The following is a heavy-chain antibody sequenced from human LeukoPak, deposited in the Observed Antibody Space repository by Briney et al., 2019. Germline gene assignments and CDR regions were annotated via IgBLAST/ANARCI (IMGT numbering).Heavy chain of an antibody. CDR1: GFTVSSNY. CDR3: ARNTNGAYSGYDWGYYYYYYMDV. CDR2: IYSGGST. D-gene: IGHD5-12*01. Sequence: PGGSLRLSCAASGFTVSSNYMSWVRQAPGKGLEWVSVIYSGGSTYYADSVKGRFTISRDNSKNTLHLQMNSLRAEDTAVYYCARNTNGAYSGYDWGYYYYYYMDVWGKGTTVTVSS. J-gene: IGHJ6*03. V-gene: IGHV3-53*01.